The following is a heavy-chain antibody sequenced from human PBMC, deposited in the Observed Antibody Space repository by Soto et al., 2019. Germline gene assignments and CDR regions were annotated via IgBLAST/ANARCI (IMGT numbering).Heavy chain of an antibody. CDR1: GFTFSSYA. V-gene: IGHV3-23*01. Sequence: GGSLGLSCAASGFTFSSYAMSWVRQAPGKGLEWVSAISGSGGSTYYADSVKGRFTISRDNSKNTLYLQMNSLRAEDTAVYYCAKDRSPELLSGGAFDIWGQGTMVTVSS. D-gene: IGHD1-26*01. CDR2: ISGSGGST. CDR3: AKDRSPELLSGGAFDI. J-gene: IGHJ3*02.